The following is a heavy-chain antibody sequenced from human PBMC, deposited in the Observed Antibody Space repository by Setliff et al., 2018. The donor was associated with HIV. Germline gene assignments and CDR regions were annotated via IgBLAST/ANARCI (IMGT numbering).Heavy chain of an antibody. D-gene: IGHD5-12*01. CDR1: DGSFSSDY. CDR2: IHYSGST. J-gene: IGHJ3*02. CDR3: ARAEMATIVAFDI. Sequence: SETLSLTCTVSDGSFSSDYWTWIRQTPGKGLEWIGYIHYSGSTKYNPSLTSRVTISVDTSKNHFSLKLTSVTAADTAVYYCARAEMATIVAFDIWGQGTMVTVSS. V-gene: IGHV4-59*01.